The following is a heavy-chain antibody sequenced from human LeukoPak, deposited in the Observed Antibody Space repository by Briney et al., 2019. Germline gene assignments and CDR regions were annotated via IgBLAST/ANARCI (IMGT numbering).Heavy chain of an antibody. CDR2: INPSGGST. V-gene: IGHV1-46*01. J-gene: IGHJ4*02. CDR3: ARGRYCSGGSCYYFDY. CDR1: GYTFTSYY. D-gene: IGHD2-15*01. Sequence: GASVKVSCKASGYTFTSYYMHWVRQAPGQGLEWMGIINPSGGSTSYAQKFQGRVTMTRDMSTSTVYMELGSLRSEDTAVYYCARGRYCSGGSCYYFDYWGQGTLVTVSS.